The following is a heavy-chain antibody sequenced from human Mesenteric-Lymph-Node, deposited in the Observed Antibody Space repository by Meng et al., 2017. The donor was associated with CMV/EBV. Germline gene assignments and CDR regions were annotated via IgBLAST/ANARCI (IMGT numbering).Heavy chain of an antibody. D-gene: IGHD3-3*01. CDR1: GFTFSSYT. Sequence: GGSLRLSCAASGFTFSSYTMSWVRQAPGQGLEWVSAVSGSGGSTNYADSVKGRFTISRDNSKSTLYLQLNNLRAGDTAVYYCARGDFGVFQDMWGQGTMVTVSS. CDR3: ARGDFGVFQDM. CDR2: VSGSGGST. V-gene: IGHV3-23*01. J-gene: IGHJ3*01.